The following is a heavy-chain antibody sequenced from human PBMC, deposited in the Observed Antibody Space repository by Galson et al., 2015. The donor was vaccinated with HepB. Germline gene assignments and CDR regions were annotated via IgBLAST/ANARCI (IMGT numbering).Heavy chain of an antibody. V-gene: IGHV3-23*01. D-gene: IGHD1-26*01. CDR2: ISGSGGST. J-gene: IGHJ5*02. Sequence: SLRLSCAASGFTFDDYAMSWVRQAPRKGLEWVSAISGSGGSTYYADSVKGRFTISRDNSKNTLYLQMNSLRAEDTAVYYCARDTGGFDPWGQGTLVTVSS. CDR1: GFTFDDYA. CDR3: ARDTGGFDP.